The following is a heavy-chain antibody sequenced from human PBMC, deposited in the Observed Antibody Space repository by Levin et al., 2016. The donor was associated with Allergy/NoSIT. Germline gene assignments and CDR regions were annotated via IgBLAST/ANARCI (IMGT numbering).Heavy chain of an antibody. D-gene: IGHD3-22*01. Sequence: GESLKISCAASGFTFTNYPMHWVRQAPGKGLEWVAVISSDGTYKYYADSVKGRFTISRDNSKNRLYLQMNSLKIEDAALYYCARPGDSSGYQSDYFDDWGQGILVTVSS. CDR2: ISSDGTYK. V-gene: IGHV3-30-3*01. J-gene: IGHJ4*02. CDR1: GFTFTNYP. CDR3: ARPGDSSGYQSDYFDD.